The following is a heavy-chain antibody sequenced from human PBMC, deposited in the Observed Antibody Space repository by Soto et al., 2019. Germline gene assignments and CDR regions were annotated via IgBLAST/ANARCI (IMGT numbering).Heavy chain of an antibody. J-gene: IGHJ3*02. V-gene: IGHV3-73*01. CDR1: GFTFSGSA. Sequence: EVQLLESGGGLVQPGGSLKLSCAASGFTFSGSAMHWVRPASGKGLEWVGRIRSKANSYATAYAASVKGRFTISRDDSKNTAYLQMNSLKTEDTAVSYCATQSFGELFSDAFDIWGQGTMVTVSS. CDR3: ATQSFGELFSDAFDI. CDR2: IRSKANSYAT. D-gene: IGHD3-10*01.